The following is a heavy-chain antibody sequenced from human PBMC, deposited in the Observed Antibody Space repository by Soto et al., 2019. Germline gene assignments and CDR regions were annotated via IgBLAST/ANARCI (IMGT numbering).Heavy chain of an antibody. D-gene: IGHD3-3*01. CDR2: FIPIFGPA. Sequence: QVQLIQSGAEVKKPGSSVKVSCKASGATVRSYAFNWVRQAPGQGLEWMGGFIPIFGPATYAQKFQGGVTITADESTSTAYREVSSLRPADTARYDWTKRCNWRNEQNGFEPGGPGTQVTVSS. CDR3: TKRCNWRNEQNGFEP. V-gene: IGHV1-69*01. CDR1: GATVRSYA. J-gene: IGHJ5*02.